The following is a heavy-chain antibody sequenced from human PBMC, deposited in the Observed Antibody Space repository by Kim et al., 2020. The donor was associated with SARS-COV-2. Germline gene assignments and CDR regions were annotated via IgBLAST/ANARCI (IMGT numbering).Heavy chain of an antibody. Sequence: ASSVQGRFTISRDNSKNPLYLQMNSLRAEDTAVYYCAKEDGDYGNWFDPWGQGTLVTVSS. V-gene: IGHV3-23*01. CDR3: AKEDGDYGNWFDP. D-gene: IGHD4-17*01. J-gene: IGHJ5*02.